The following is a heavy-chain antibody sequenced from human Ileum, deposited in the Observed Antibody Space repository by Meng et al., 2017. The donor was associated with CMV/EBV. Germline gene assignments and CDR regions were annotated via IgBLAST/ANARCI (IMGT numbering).Heavy chain of an antibody. D-gene: IGHD3-22*01. Sequence: LPCAVSGDSFSSDVWWSWVRQSPGKGLEWIGEMHHGGTTTYNPSFKSRVTISLDESKTEFSLKLSSPTAADTAMYFCGRNGYYSLDYWGQGTLVTVSS. J-gene: IGHJ4*02. V-gene: IGHV4-4*01. CDR1: GDSFSSDVW. CDR3: GRNGYYSLDY. CDR2: MHHGGTT.